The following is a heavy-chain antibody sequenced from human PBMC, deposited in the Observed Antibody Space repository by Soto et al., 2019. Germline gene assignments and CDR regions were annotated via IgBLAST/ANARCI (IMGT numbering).Heavy chain of an antibody. Sequence: QLQLQESGPGLVKPSETLSLTCTVSGGSISSSSYYWGWIRQPPGKGLEWIGSIYYSGSTYYNPSLKSRVTISVDTSKTQFSLKLSSVTAADTAVYYCARVYCSGGSCYSRYYYGMDVWGQGTTVTVSS. J-gene: IGHJ6*02. D-gene: IGHD2-15*01. CDR3: ARVYCSGGSCYSRYYYGMDV. CDR2: IYYSGST. V-gene: IGHV4-39*01. CDR1: GGSISSSSYY.